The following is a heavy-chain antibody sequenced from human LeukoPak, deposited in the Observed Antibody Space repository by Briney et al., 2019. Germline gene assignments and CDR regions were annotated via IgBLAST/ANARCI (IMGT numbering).Heavy chain of an antibody. Sequence: GGSLRLSCAASRFTFSSYGMHWVRQAPGKGVERVAFIRYDGSNKYYADSVKGRFTISRDNSKNTLYLQMNSLRAEDTAVYYCAKDSSVFIAVAGTGDAFDIWGQGTMVTVSS. J-gene: IGHJ3*02. D-gene: IGHD6-19*01. CDR1: RFTFSSYG. CDR3: AKDSSVFIAVAGTGDAFDI. V-gene: IGHV3-30*02. CDR2: IRYDGSNK.